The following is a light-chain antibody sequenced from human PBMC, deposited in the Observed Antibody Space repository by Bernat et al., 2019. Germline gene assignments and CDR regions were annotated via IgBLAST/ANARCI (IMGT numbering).Light chain of an antibody. V-gene: IGLV1-40*01. J-gene: IGLJ3*02. CDR1: SSNIGAGHD. CDR3: HSYYSSRSHWV. CDR2: GNT. Sequence: QSVLTQPPSVSGAPGQWVTISCTGSSSNIGAGHDVHWYQQLPGTAPKLLIYGNTNRPSGVPDRFSGSKSGTSASLAITGLQAEDEAVYHCHSYYSSRSHWVFGGGTKLTVL.